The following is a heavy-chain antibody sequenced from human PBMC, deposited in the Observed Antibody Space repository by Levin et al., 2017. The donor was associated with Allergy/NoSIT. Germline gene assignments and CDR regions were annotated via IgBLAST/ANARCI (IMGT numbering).Heavy chain of an antibody. Sequence: SCAASGFSFDDYAMHWVRHIPGRGPEWVAGIRWNSDSIGYADSVKGRFTISRDNAKNSLYLQMDSLRVEDTALYYCVKDSGILTAALGYWGQGTVVAVSS. J-gene: IGHJ4*02. D-gene: IGHD3-9*01. CDR1: GFSFDDYA. CDR2: IRWNSDSI. CDR3: VKDSGILTAALGY. V-gene: IGHV3-9*01.